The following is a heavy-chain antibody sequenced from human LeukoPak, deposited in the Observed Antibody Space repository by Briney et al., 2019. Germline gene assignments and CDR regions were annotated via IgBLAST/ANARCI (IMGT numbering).Heavy chain of an antibody. J-gene: IGHJ4*02. CDR2: IYTSGST. D-gene: IGHD3-22*01. V-gene: IGHV4-61*02. Sequence: PSETLSLTCTVSGGSISSGSYYWSWIRQPAGKGLEWIGRIYTSGSTNYNPPLKIRVTISVDTSKNQFSLKLSSVTAADTAVYYCARVWAYYYEAQNWGEGTLVTVSS. CDR1: GGSISSGSYY. CDR3: ARVWAYYYEAQN.